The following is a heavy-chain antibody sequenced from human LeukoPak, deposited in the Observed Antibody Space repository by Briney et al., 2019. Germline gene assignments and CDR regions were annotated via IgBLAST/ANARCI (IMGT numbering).Heavy chain of an antibody. V-gene: IGHV3-23*01. CDR1: GFPFSSYA. D-gene: IGHD5-12*01. Sequence: QLGGSLLLSCAGSGFPFSSYAMSWVRQAPGKGLEWVSAISGSGGSTYYADSVKGRLTISRDNSKNTLYLQMNSLRAEDTAIYYCAKAFPLRSLNFDYWGQGTLVTVSS. CDR2: ISGSGGST. J-gene: IGHJ4*02. CDR3: AKAFPLRSLNFDY.